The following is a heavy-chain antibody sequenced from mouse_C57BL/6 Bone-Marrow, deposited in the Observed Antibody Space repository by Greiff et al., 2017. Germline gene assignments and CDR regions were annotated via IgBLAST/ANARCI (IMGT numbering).Heavy chain of an antibody. CDR3: ASRGY. CDR2: IYPSSGNT. V-gene: IGHV1-81*01. Sequence: VKLMEPGAELARPGASVKLSCKASGYTFTSYGISWVKQRTGQGLEWIGEIYPSSGNTYYNEKFKGKATLTVDTSSSTAYMEHRSLTSEDSAVYFCASRGYWGQGTTLTGSS. CDR1: GYTFTSYG. J-gene: IGHJ2*01. D-gene: IGHD3-1*01.